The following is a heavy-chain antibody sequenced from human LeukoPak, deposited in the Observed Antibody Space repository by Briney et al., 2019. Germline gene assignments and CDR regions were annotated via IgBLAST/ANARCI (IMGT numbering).Heavy chain of an antibody. CDR2: ISGSGGST. J-gene: IGHJ3*02. CDR1: GFTFSSYG. V-gene: IGHV3-23*01. Sequence: GGTLRLSCAASGFTFSSYGMSWVRQAPGKGLEWVSAISGSGGSTYYADSVKGRFTISRDNSKNTLYLQMNSLRAEDTAVYYCARENYGDYRGAFDIWGQGTMVTVSS. CDR3: ARENYGDYRGAFDI. D-gene: IGHD4-17*01.